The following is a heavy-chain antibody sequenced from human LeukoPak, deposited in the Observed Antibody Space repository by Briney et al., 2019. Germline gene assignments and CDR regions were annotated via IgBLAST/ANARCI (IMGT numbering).Heavy chain of an antibody. CDR2: THASGST. CDR1: GGSISSYY. Sequence: SETLSLTCTVSGGSISSYYWSWIWQPPGKGLEWIGYTHASGSTNYNPTLNSPVTISTDTPKSPLPMKIRSVTDPDTDVYYSARHGSGYSSPFDSWGQGTLVTVSS. V-gene: IGHV4-4*09. J-gene: IGHJ4*02. CDR3: ARHGSGYSSPFDS. D-gene: IGHD3-22*01.